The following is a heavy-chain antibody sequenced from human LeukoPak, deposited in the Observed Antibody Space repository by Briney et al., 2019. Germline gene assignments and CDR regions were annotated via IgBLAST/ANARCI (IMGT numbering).Heavy chain of an antibody. V-gene: IGHV3-23*01. CDR2: ITAGGTDT. J-gene: IGHJ4*02. Sequence: PGGSLRLSCVASGFTFDVYAMNWVRQAPGKGLEWVSSITAGGTDTYYADSVRGRFTISRDNSKNTLYLQMNSLRAEDTAVYYCVGGSYLLNWGQGTLVTVSS. D-gene: IGHD1-26*01. CDR1: GFTFDVYA. CDR3: VGGSYLLN.